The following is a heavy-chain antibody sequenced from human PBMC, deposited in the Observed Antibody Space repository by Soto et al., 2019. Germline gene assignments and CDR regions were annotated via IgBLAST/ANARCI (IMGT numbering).Heavy chain of an antibody. J-gene: IGHJ5*02. V-gene: IGHV4-59*01. Sequence: TSETLSLTCTVSGGSISSYYWSWIRQPPGQGLEWVGYIFYSGITNYNPSLKSRVTISVDTSKNQFSLKLGSVTAADTAVYYCARAGAPYNWFDPWGQGTLVTVSS. D-gene: IGHD3-10*01. CDR2: IFYSGIT. CDR3: ARAGAPYNWFDP. CDR1: GGSISSYY.